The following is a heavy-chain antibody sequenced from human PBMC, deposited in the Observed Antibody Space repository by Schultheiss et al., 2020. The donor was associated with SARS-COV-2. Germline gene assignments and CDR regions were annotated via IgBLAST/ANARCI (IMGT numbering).Heavy chain of an antibody. J-gene: IGHJ5*02. D-gene: IGHD3-10*01. V-gene: IGHV4-59*12. CDR1: GGSISGYY. CDR3: ARGTGSGSYRRNWFDP. Sequence: SETLSLTCTVSGGSISGYYWSWIRQPAGKGLEWIGYIYYSGSTNYNPSLKSRVTISVDTSKNQFSLKLSSVTAADTAVYYCARGTGSGSYRRNWFDPWGQGTLVTVSS. CDR2: IYYSGST.